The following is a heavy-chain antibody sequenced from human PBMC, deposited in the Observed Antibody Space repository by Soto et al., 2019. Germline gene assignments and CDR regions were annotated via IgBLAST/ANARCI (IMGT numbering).Heavy chain of an antibody. CDR2: ISGSGDTP. J-gene: IGHJ4*02. D-gene: IGHD6-19*01. CDR1: GFTFSNYA. CDR3: AKEGTSGLYYFDY. V-gene: IGHV3-23*01. Sequence: PGGSLRVSCAAAGFTFSNYARSWVRQAPGKGLEWVSIISGSGDTPYYADSVKGRFTISRDNSRNTLYLQMNSLRAGDSAKYYCAKEGTSGLYYFDYWGPGTLVTVSS.